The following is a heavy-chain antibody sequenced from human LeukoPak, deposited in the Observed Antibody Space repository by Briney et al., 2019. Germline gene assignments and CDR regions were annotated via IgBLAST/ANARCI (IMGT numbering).Heavy chain of an antibody. CDR1: GYTFTSYH. V-gene: IGHV1-8*01. D-gene: IGHD1-1*01. Sequence: ASVKVSCKASGYTFTSYHINWVRQATGQGLEWMGWMNTNSANTGYAQKFQGRVTMTRNTSISTAYMELSSLRSEDTAVYYCARKGTDTYYWGQGTLVTVSS. CDR3: ARKGTDTYY. CDR2: MNTNSANT. J-gene: IGHJ4*02.